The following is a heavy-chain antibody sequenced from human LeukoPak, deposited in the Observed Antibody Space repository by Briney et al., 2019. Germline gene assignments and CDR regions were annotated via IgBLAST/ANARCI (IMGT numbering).Heavy chain of an antibody. CDR1: GGSISTGDYY. V-gene: IGHV4-30-4*08. Sequence: QMQLQESGPGLVKPSQTLSLTCTVSGGSISTGDYYWSWISQPPGNGLEWIGYIYYSGPTYYTPSLKSRLTISVDTSKNQFSLKLSSVTAADTAVYYCARVVRWFDPWGQGTLVTVSS. CDR3: ARVVRWFDP. CDR2: IYYSGPT. J-gene: IGHJ5*02.